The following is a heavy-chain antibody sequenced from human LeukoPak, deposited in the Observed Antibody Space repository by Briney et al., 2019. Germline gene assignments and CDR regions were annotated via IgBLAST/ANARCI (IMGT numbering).Heavy chain of an antibody. CDR3: ARGRLVAVAGKLALDY. V-gene: IGHV1-69*05. CDR1: GGTFSSYA. Sequence: SVKVSCKASGGTFSSYAISWVRQAPGQGLEWMGGIIPIFGTANYAQKFQGRVTITTDESTSTAYMELSSLRSEDTAVYYCARGRLVAVAGKLALDYWGQGTLVTVSS. J-gene: IGHJ4*02. D-gene: IGHD6-19*01. CDR2: IIPIFGTA.